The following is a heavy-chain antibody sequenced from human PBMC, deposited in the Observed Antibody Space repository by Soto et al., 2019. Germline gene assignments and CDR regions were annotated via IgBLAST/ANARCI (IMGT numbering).Heavy chain of an antibody. D-gene: IGHD6-6*01. CDR3: ARDSSSSSGWGDYYYSGMDV. J-gene: IGHJ6*02. Sequence: LRRSCAASGFTFRSNYMRWVRQSAGEGLEWVSVIYSGGNTYYADSVKGRFTISRDNSKNTLYLQMNSLRAEDTAVYYCARDSSSSSGWGDYYYSGMDVWGQGITVTVSS. V-gene: IGHV3-53*01. CDR1: GFTFRSNY. CDR2: IYSGGNT.